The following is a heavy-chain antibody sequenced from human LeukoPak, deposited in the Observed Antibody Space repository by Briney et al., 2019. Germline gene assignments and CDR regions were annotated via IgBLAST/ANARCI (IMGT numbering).Heavy chain of an antibody. CDR1: GFTFDDYA. CDR2: ISGNSGSI. V-gene: IGHV3-9*01. D-gene: IGHD6-13*01. J-gene: IGHJ6*03. CDR3: ARAGASSSPHKKRYYYYYMDI. Sequence: GGSLRLSCAASGFTFDDYAMHWVRQAPGKGLEWVAGISGNSGSIGYVDSVKGRFSISRDNAKNSLYLQMNSLRAEDTAVYYCARAGASSSPHKKRYYYYYMDIWGKGTTVTVSS.